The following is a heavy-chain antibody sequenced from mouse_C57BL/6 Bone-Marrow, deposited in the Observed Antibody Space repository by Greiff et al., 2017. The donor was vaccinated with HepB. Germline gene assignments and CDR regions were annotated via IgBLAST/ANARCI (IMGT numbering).Heavy chain of an antibody. V-gene: IGHV5-17*01. Sequence: EVQVVESGGGLVKPGGSLKLSCAASGFTFSDYGMHWVRQAPEKGLEWVAYISSGSSTIYYADTVKGRFTISRDIATTTLFLQMTSLRSEDTAMYDCARWLYSNPFAYWGQGTRVTVSA. CDR2: ISSGSSTI. CDR3: ARWLYSNPFAY. J-gene: IGHJ3*01. D-gene: IGHD2-5*01. CDR1: GFTFSDYG.